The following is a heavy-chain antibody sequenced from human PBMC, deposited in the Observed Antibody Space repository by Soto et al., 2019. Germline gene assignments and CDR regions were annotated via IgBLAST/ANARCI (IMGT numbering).Heavy chain of an antibody. CDR1: GFTFSSYA. J-gene: IGHJ4*02. CDR3: AKDPHYYDSSGSHFDY. V-gene: IGHV3-23*01. D-gene: IGHD3-22*01. CDR2: ISGSGGST. Sequence: PGGSLRLSCAASGFTFSSYAMSWVRQAPGKGLEWVSAISGSGGSTYYADSVKGRFTISRDNSKNTLYLQMNSLRAEDTAVYYCAKDPHYYDSSGSHFDYWGQGTLVTVSS.